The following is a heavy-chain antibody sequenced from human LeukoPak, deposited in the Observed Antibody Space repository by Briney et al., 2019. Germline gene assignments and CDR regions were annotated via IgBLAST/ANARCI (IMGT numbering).Heavy chain of an antibody. D-gene: IGHD6-19*01. Sequence: GASVKVSCKASGYTFTSYYMHWVRQAPGQGLEWMGIINPSGGSTSYAQKFQGRVTMTRDTSTSTAYLELSSLRSEDTAVYYCARDGKHIAVPGVRYPMDVWGQGTTVIVS. V-gene: IGHV1-46*01. J-gene: IGHJ6*02. CDR1: GYTFTSYY. CDR2: INPSGGST. CDR3: ARDGKHIAVPGVRYPMDV.